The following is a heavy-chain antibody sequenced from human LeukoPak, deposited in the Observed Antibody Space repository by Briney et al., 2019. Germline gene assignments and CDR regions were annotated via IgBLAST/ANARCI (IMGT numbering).Heavy chain of an antibody. CDR3: AKWGGYCSSTSCPRGY. D-gene: IGHD2-2*01. J-gene: IGHJ4*02. CDR2: ISGSGGST. V-gene: IGHV3-23*01. Sequence: PGGSLRLSCAASGFTFSSYGMSWVRQAPGKGLEWVSAISGSGGSTYYADSVKGRFTISRDNSKNTLYLQMNSLRAEDTAVYYCAKWGGYCSSTSCPRGYWGQGTLVTVSS. CDR1: GFTFSSYG.